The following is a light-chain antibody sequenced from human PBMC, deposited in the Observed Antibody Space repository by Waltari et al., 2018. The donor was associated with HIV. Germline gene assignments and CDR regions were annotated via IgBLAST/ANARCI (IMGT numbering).Light chain of an antibody. CDR3: QQYGSSPYN. V-gene: IGKV3-20*01. CDR2: GTS. J-gene: IGKJ2*01. Sequence: PGERATRSCRASESVTRRYLDWFQQQPGQAPRLLIYGTSSRATGIPDRFTGSGSVTDFILTISRLEPEEFAVYYCQQYGSSPYNFGKGTKLEIK. CDR1: ESVTRRY.